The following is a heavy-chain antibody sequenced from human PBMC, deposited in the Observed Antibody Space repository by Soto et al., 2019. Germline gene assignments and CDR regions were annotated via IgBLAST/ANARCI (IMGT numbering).Heavy chain of an antibody. D-gene: IGHD2-8*01. V-gene: IGHV3-30-3*01. Sequence: GGSLRLSCAASGFTFSSYAMHWVRQAPGKGLEWVAVISYDGSNKYYADSVKGRFTISRDNAKNSLYLQMISLRAEDTALYYCARKEMARTGVPYYYDYWGQGTLVTVSS. CDR1: GFTFSSYA. CDR2: ISYDGSNK. CDR3: ARKEMARTGVPYYYDY. J-gene: IGHJ4*02.